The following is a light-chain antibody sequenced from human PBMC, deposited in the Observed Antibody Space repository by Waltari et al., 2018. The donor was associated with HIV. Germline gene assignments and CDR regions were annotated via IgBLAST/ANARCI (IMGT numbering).Light chain of an antibody. V-gene: IGLV1-36*01. CDR3: AAWDDSLHGYV. Sequence: QSVLTQPPSVSAAPRQRVTISCSGRSSNIGNNAVNWYQQLPGQAPKLLIYYDDLLPSGVSARFSGSKSGTSASLAISGLHSDDEADYYCAAWDDSLHGYVFGPGTKVTV. CDR2: YDD. J-gene: IGLJ1*01. CDR1: SSNIGNNA.